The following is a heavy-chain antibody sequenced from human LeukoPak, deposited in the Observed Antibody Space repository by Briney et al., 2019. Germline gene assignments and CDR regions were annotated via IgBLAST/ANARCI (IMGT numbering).Heavy chain of an antibody. D-gene: IGHD3-22*01. Sequence: PGGSLRLSCAASGFTFSSYAMSWVRQAPRKGLEWVSAISGSGDSTYYADSVKGRFTISRDNSKNTLYLQMNSLRAEDTAVYYCAKDPPYYYDSSVYYWGQGTLVTVSS. CDR1: GFTFSSYA. CDR3: AKDPPYYYDSSVYY. V-gene: IGHV3-23*01. CDR2: ISGSGDST. J-gene: IGHJ4*02.